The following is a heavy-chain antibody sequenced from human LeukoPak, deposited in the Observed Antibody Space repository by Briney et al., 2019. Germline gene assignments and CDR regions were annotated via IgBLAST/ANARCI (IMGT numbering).Heavy chain of an antibody. CDR3: ARRVYGYYGSGSYFWFDY. Sequence: PSETLSLTCAVSGYSISSGYYWAWIRQPPGRGLEWIGSIYHSESTYYIPSLKSRVTRSIDPSKNQCSLKRSSVTAADTAVYYCARRVYGYYGSGSYFWFDYWGQGTLVTVSS. J-gene: IGHJ4*02. V-gene: IGHV4-38-2*01. CDR1: GYSISSGYY. CDR2: IYHSEST. D-gene: IGHD3-10*01.